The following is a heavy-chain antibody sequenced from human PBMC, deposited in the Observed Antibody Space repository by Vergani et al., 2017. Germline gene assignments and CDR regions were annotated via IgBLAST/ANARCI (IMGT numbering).Heavy chain of an antibody. D-gene: IGHD3-10*01. CDR2: VFHSGSA. Sequence: QVHLQESGPGLVKPSETLSLTCAVSGYSITWGSYWSWIRQHPGEGLEWIGSVFHSGSAHYNPSLEGRVTISVDTSKNQFSLKLNSVTAADTAVYYCGRVADFYGLGSRLLDLWGQGILVTVSS. CDR1: GYSITWGSY. CDR3: GRVADFYGLGSRLLDL. V-gene: IGHV4-38-2*01. J-gene: IGHJ5*02.